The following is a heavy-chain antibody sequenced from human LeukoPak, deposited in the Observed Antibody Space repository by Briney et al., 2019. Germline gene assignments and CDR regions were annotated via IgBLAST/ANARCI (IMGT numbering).Heavy chain of an antibody. V-gene: IGHV3-53*01. Sequence: PGGSLRLSCAASGFTVSSTYMSWVRQAPGKGLEWVSGIYSGGSTYYADSVEGRFTISRDNSYNTLYLQVNSLRAEDTAVYYCARGVHFYDSSTYCFDYWGQGTLVTVSS. J-gene: IGHJ4*02. CDR1: GFTVSSTY. CDR3: ARGVHFYDSSTYCFDY. D-gene: IGHD3-22*01. CDR2: IYSGGST.